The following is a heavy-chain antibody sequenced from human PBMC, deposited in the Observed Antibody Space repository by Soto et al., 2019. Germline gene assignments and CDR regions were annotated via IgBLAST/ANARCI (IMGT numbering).Heavy chain of an antibody. J-gene: IGHJ4*02. Sequence: ASVKVSCKASGFTFTSSAMQWVRQARGQRLEWIGWIVVGSGKTNNAQKFQERVTITRDMSTSTAYMELSSLRSEDTAVYYCAAAPYDYIWGSYRYEFDYWGQGTLVTVSS. D-gene: IGHD3-16*02. CDR1: GFTFTSSA. CDR2: IVVGSGKT. CDR3: AAAPYDYIWGSYRYEFDY. V-gene: IGHV1-58*02.